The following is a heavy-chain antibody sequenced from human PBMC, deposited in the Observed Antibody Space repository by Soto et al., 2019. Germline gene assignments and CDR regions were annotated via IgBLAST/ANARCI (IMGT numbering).Heavy chain of an antibody. CDR3: ARDPTTVTSSSYFDL. CDR2: ISSDGFST. V-gene: IGHV3-64*01. D-gene: IGHD4-17*01. Sequence: GGSLRLSCEAFGFTLSNYGVHWVRQAPGKGLEYVSAISSDGFSTYYANSVKGRFIVSRDNSKNTLYLQMGSLRGDDMAVYYCARDPTTVTSSSYFDLWGRGTLVTVSS. CDR1: GFTLSNYG. J-gene: IGHJ2*01.